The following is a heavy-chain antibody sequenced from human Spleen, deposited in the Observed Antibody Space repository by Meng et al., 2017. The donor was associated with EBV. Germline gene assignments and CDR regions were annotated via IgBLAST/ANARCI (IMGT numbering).Heavy chain of an antibody. Sequence: QVQLVQSGAEVKKPGSSVKVSCRASGGVFNTYGFNWVRQAPGQGLEWMGGLIPMLGAPNYAQKFQDRVTIIADKSTSIHYMELSSLRSDDTAVYYCASESGRGYTPDYWGRGTLVTVSS. CDR2: LIPMLGAP. CDR3: ASESGRGYTPDY. CDR1: GGVFNTYG. D-gene: IGHD3-10*01. V-gene: IGHV1-69*06. J-gene: IGHJ4*02.